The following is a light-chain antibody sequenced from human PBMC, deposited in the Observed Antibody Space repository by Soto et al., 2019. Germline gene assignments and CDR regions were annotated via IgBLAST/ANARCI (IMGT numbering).Light chain of an antibody. Sequence: DIVMTQSPESLAVSLGERATINCKSSQSVLYSSNNNNYLNWYQQRPGRAPKLLIYDASNLEAGVPSRFRGSGSGTDFTFTISRLQPEDIATYYCQQYENLPTFGQGPRLEIK. V-gene: IGKV1-33*01. CDR1: QSVLYSSNNNNY. CDR2: DAS. J-gene: IGKJ5*01. CDR3: QQYENLPT.